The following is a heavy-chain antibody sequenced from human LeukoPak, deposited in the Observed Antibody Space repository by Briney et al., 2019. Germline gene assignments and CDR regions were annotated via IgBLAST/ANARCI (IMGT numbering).Heavy chain of an antibody. D-gene: IGHD6-13*01. Sequence: GGSLRLSCAASGFTLSGYWMHWVRQAPGKGLVWVSRINSDGSSTNYADSVKGRFTISRDNAKNTLYLQMNSLRAEDTAVYYCVRGFGSAPGTLNYWGQGTLVTVSS. V-gene: IGHV3-74*01. CDR3: VRGFGSAPGTLNY. CDR2: INSDGSST. J-gene: IGHJ4*02. CDR1: GFTLSGYW.